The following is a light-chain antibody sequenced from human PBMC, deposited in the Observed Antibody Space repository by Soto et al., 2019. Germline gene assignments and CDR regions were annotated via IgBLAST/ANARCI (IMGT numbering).Light chain of an antibody. Sequence: EIVLTQSPATLSLSPGERATLSCRASQSVSGYLAWYQQKPGQAPRLLIYDASKRATGIPARFSGSGFGTDFTLTISSLEPEDFAVYYCQQYNNWPWTFGQGTKVDIK. J-gene: IGKJ1*01. CDR1: QSVSGY. CDR2: DAS. CDR3: QQYNNWPWT. V-gene: IGKV3-11*01.